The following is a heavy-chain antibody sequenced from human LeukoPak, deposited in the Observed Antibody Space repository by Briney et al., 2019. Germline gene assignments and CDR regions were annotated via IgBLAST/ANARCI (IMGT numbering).Heavy chain of an antibody. V-gene: IGHV4-61*01. CDR1: GGSVSSGSYY. J-gene: IGHJ3*02. CDR3: ARGGPSLYSSGADAFDI. CDR2: IYYSGST. D-gene: IGHD6-19*01. Sequence: SETLSLTCTVSGGSVSSGSYYWGWIRQPPGKGLEWIGYIYYSGSTNYNPSLKSRVTISVDTSKNQFSLKLNSVTAADTAVYYCARGGPSLYSSGADAFDIWGQGTMDTVSS.